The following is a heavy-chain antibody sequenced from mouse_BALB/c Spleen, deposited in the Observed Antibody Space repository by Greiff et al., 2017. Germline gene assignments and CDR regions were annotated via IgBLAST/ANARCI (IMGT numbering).Heavy chain of an antibody. Sequence: EVKVVESGGDLVKPGGSLKLSCAASGFTFSSYGMSWVRQTPDKRLEWVATISSGGSYTYYPDSVKGRFTISRDNAKNTLYLQMSSLKSEDTAMYYCARQNGSSPLFAYWGQGTLVTVSA. V-gene: IGHV5-6*01. D-gene: IGHD1-1*01. CDR1: GFTFSSYG. CDR2: ISSGGSYT. J-gene: IGHJ3*01. CDR3: ARQNGSSPLFAY.